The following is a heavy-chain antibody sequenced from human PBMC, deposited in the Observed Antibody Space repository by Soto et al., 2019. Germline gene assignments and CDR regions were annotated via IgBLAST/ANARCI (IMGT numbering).Heavy chain of an antibody. V-gene: IGHV4-39*01. Sequence: PSETLSLTCTVSGGSISSSSYYWGWIRQPPGKGLEWIGSIYYSGSTYYNPSLKSRVTISVDTSKNQFSLKLSSVTAADTAVYYCARRGIVDYWGQGTLVTVSS. CDR1: GGSISSSSYY. D-gene: IGHD3-22*01. CDR3: ARRGIVDY. CDR2: IYYSGST. J-gene: IGHJ4*02.